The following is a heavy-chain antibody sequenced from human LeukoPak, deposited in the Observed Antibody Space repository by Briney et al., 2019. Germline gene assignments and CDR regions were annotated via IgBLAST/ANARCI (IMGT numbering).Heavy chain of an antibody. D-gene: IGHD3-16*02. J-gene: IGHJ4*02. Sequence: PAGGSLRLSCAASGFTFSDYAMTWGRQAARKGQEWVPSISDTGRRTYYTDSVKGRFTISRDDSKKAVYLEMSTLRVEDTAIYFCGRHDSFIPFWGQGTLVTVSS. V-gene: IGHV3-23*01. CDR3: GRHDSFIPF. CDR1: GFTFSDYA. CDR2: ISDTGRRT.